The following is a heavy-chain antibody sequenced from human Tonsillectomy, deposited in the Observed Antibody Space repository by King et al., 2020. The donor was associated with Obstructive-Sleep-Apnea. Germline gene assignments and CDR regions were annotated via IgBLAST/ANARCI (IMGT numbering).Heavy chain of an antibody. CDR2: IDYSGST. V-gene: IGHV4-31*03. CDR1: GGSISSGGDY. J-gene: IGHJ3*02. Sequence: QLQESGPGLVKPSQTLSLTCTVSGGSISSGGDYWSWIRQHPGKGLEWIGYIDYSGSTYYNPSLKSRVTISVDTSKNQFSLKLSSVTAADTAVYYCARERDYYDSSAYAFDIWGQGTMVTVSS. CDR3: ARERDYYDSSAYAFDI. D-gene: IGHD3-22*01.